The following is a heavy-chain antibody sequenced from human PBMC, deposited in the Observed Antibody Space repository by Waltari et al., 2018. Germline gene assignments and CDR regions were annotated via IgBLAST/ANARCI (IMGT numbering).Heavy chain of an antibody. CDR2: ISWNSGSI. D-gene: IGHD3-3*01. CDR3: AKGAINHFWRPYYFDY. CDR1: GFTFDDYA. J-gene: IGHJ4*02. Sequence: CAASGFTFDDYAMHWVRQAPGKGLEWVSGISWNSGSIGYADSVKGRFTISRDNAKNSLYLQMNSLRAEDTALYYCAKGAINHFWRPYYFDYWGQGTLVTVSS. V-gene: IGHV3-9*01.